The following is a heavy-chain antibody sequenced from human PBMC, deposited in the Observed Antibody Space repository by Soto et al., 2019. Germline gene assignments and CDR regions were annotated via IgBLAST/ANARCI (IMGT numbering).Heavy chain of an antibody. CDR1: GGSISYYY. Sequence: LSLTCTVSGGSISYYYWGWIRQPPGKGLEWIGSIYYSGNTHYNPSLKSRVTISVDTSMNQFSLNLDSVTAVDSAVYYCVRGGYVHAFDYWGQGALVTVSS. CDR3: VRGGYVHAFDY. D-gene: IGHD5-12*01. CDR2: IYYSGNT. V-gene: IGHV4-59*01. J-gene: IGHJ4*02.